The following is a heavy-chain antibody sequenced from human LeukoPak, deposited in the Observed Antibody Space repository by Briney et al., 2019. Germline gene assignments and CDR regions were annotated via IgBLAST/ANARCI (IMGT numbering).Heavy chain of an antibody. Sequence: GASVKVSCKASGYTFTGYYMHWVRQAPGQGLEWMGWINPNRGGTNYAQKFQGRVTMTRDTSISTAYMELSRLRSDDTAVYYCARGLGRVITIFVAFGYWGQGTRVTVSS. CDR2: INPNRGGT. J-gene: IGHJ4*02. CDR1: GYTFTGYY. V-gene: IGHV1-2*02. D-gene: IGHD3-3*01. CDR3: ARGLGRVITIFVAFGY.